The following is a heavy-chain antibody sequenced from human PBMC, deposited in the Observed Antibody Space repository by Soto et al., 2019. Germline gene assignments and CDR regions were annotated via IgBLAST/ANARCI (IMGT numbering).Heavy chain of an antibody. D-gene: IGHD6-19*01. CDR3: ASDSSGWNYNWFDP. Sequence: PSETLSLTCAVYGGSFSCYYWSWIRQPPGKGLEWIGEINHSGSTNYNPSLKSRVTISVDTSKNQFSLKPSSVTAADTAVYYCASDSSGWNYNWFDPWGQGTLVTVSS. J-gene: IGHJ5*02. V-gene: IGHV4-34*01. CDR2: INHSGST. CDR1: GGSFSCYY.